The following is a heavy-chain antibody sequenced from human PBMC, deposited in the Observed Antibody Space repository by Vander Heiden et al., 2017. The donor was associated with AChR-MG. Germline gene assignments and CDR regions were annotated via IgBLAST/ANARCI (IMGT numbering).Heavy chain of an antibody. CDR1: GYSLTRFS. CDR3: AREVKWLDY. CDR2: INTNTGNP. D-gene: IGHD5-12*01. J-gene: IGHJ4*02. Sequence: QVQLVQSGSELKKPGASVKVSCKASGYSLTRFSMNWVRQAPGQWLEWMGWINTNTGNPTYAQGFTGRFVFSLDTSVSTAYLEISGLKAEDTAVYYCAREVKWLDYWGQGTLVTVSS. V-gene: IGHV7-4-1*02.